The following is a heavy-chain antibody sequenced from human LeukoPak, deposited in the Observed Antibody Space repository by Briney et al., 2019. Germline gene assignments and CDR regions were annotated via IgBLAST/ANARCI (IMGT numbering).Heavy chain of an antibody. CDR1: GGSISSCY. J-gene: IGHJ4*02. Sequence: SETLSLTCTVSGGSISSCYWSWIRQPAGKGLEWIGRIYTSGSTNYNPSLKSRVTMSVDTSRNQFSLKLSSVTAADTAVYYCARVIRGSWTVDYWGQGTLVTVSS. CDR2: IYTSGST. D-gene: IGHD6-13*01. CDR3: ARVIRGSWTVDY. V-gene: IGHV4-4*07.